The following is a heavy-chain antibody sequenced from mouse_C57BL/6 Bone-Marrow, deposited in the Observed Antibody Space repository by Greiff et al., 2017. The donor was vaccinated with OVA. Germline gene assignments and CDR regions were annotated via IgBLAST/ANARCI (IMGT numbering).Heavy chain of an antibody. Sequence: DVKLVESGGDLVKPGGSLKPSCAASGFTFSSYGMSWVRQTPDKRLEWVATISSGGSYTYYPDSVKGRFTISRDNAKNTLYLQMSSLKSEDTAMYYCARHYYGSFDYWGQGTTLTVSS. CDR3: ARHYYGSFDY. V-gene: IGHV5-6*02. J-gene: IGHJ2*01. CDR1: GFTFSSYG. D-gene: IGHD1-1*01. CDR2: ISSGGSYT.